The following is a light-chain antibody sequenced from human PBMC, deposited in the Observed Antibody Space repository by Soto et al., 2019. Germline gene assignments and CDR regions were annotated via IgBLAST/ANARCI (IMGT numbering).Light chain of an antibody. Sequence: QSVLTQPPSVSGAPGQRVTNSCTGSSSNNGAGYDVHWYQQLPGTASKLFIYGNSNRPSGVPNRISGSKSGTSASLAITGLQAEDEADYYCQSYDSSLSGSYVFGTGTKVTVL. J-gene: IGLJ1*01. CDR1: SSNNGAGYD. CDR2: GNS. V-gene: IGLV1-40*01. CDR3: QSYDSSLSGSYV.